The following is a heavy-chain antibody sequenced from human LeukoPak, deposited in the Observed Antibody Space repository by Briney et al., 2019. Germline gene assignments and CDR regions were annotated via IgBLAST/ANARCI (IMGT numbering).Heavy chain of an antibody. Sequence: GGSLRLSCAASEFTVSYNYMSWVRQAPGKGLEWVSLIYSGGSTYYADSVKGRFTIPRDNSKNTLYLQMNSLRAEDTAVYYCASGGGVYFDYWGQGTLVTVSS. J-gene: IGHJ4*02. CDR2: IYSGGST. V-gene: IGHV3-53*01. CDR1: EFTVSYNY. CDR3: ASGGGVYFDY. D-gene: IGHD3-16*01.